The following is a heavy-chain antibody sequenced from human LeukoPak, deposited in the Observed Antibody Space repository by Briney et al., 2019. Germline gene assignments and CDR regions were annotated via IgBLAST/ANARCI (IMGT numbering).Heavy chain of an antibody. CDR3: AKKGRVVVAATPFDY. D-gene: IGHD2-15*01. CDR1: GFTFSSYE. J-gene: IGHJ4*02. Sequence: GGSLRLSCAASGFTFSSYEMSWVRQAPGKGLEWVSAISGSGSNTYCADSVKGRFTISRDNSKNTLYLQMNSLRAEDTAVYYCAKKGRVVVAATPFDYWGQGTLVTVSS. V-gene: IGHV3-23*01. CDR2: ISGSGSNT.